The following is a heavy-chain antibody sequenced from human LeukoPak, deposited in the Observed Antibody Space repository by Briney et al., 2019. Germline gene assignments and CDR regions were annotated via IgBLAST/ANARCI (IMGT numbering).Heavy chain of an antibody. V-gene: IGHV3-23*01. D-gene: IGHD3-10*01. CDR1: GFTFSSCA. Sequence: PGGSLRLSCAASGFTFSSCAMYWVRQAPGKGLEWVSVISGSGGTTYYADSVKGRFTISRDNSMNTLYLQMNSLRAEDTAVYYCAKDWRFGELSRNLDYWGQGTLVTVSS. CDR2: ISGSGGTT. J-gene: IGHJ4*02. CDR3: AKDWRFGELSRNLDY.